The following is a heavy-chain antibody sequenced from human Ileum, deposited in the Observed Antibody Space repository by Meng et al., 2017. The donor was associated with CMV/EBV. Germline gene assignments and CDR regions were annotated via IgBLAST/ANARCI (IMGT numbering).Heavy chain of an antibody. Sequence: AASGFTFSSCGMHWVRQAPGKGLEWVAGLSSDGSYIRYADSVRGRFTISRDNSKSTLFLQMDSLRIEDTAVYYATRYCGGDCYRGNYWGQGTLVTVSS. V-gene: IGHV3-30*03. CDR3: TRYCGGDCYRGNY. CDR1: GFTFSSCG. CDR2: LSSDGSYI. J-gene: IGHJ4*02. D-gene: IGHD2-21*02.